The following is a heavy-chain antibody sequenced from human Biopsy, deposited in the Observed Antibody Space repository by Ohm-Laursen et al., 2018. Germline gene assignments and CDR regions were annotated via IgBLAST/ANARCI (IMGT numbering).Heavy chain of an antibody. CDR1: GGSFSGTY. V-gene: IGHV4-34*01. D-gene: IGHD3-22*01. CDR2: INHSGST. CDR3: ARDRGYYSDRTVPGYFDL. Sequence: GTLSLTCAVSGGSFSGTYWSWIRQTPGKGLEWIGEINHSGSTKHNPSFESRVTISVDTSKNQFSLNLFSVTAADAAIYYCARDRGYYSDRTVPGYFDLWGRGTLVTVSS. J-gene: IGHJ2*01.